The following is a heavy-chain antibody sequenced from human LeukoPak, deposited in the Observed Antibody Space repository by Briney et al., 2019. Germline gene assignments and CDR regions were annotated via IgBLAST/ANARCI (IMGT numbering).Heavy chain of an antibody. CDR1: GVTFSSYA. J-gene: IGHJ4*02. V-gene: IGHV3-23*01. CDR3: AKVPGAPHYFDY. D-gene: IGHD1-26*01. CDR2: ISGSGGST. Sequence: PGGSLRLSCATSGVTFSSYAMSWVRQAPGKGLEWVSTISGSGGSTYYADSVKGRFTISRDNSKNTLYLQMNSLRAEDTAVYYCAKVPGAPHYFDYWGQGTLVTVSS.